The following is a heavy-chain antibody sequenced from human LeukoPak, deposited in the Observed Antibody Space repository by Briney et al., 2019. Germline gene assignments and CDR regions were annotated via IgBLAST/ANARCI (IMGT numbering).Heavy chain of an antibody. V-gene: IGHV1-2*02. CDR1: GYTFTGYY. D-gene: IGHD6-19*01. CDR2: INPNSGGT. Sequence: ASVKVSCKASGYTFTGYYMRWVRQAPGQGLEWMGWINPNSGGTNYAQKFQGRVTMTRDTSISTAYMELSRLRSDDTAVYYCARGGSSGWYQAFDIWGQGTMVTVSS. J-gene: IGHJ3*02. CDR3: ARGGSSGWYQAFDI.